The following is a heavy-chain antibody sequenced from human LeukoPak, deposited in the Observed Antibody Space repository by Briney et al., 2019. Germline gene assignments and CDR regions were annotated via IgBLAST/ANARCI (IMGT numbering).Heavy chain of an antibody. CDR1: GFTFSGYA. CDR3: ARDRYYYDSSGYWGREEDYYYYGMDV. J-gene: IGHJ6*02. V-gene: IGHV3-30-3*01. CDR2: ISYDGSNK. D-gene: IGHD3-22*01. Sequence: PGGSLRLSCAASGFTFSGYAMHWVRQAPGKGLEWVAIISYDGSNKSYADSVRGRFTISRDNSKNTMDLQMNGLRAEDTAVYYCARDRYYYDSSGYWGREEDYYYYGMDVWGQGTTVTVSS.